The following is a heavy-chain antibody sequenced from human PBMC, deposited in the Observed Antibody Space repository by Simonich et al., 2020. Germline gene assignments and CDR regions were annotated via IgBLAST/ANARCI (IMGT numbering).Heavy chain of an antibody. J-gene: IGHJ3*02. CDR2: INPNRGGT. D-gene: IGHD2-21*01. CDR3: ARNGLVGILKAFDI. V-gene: IGHV1-2*02. CDR1: GYTFTGYY. Sequence: QVQLVQSGAEVKKPGASVKVSCKASGYTFTGYYMHWVRQAPGQGLEWMEWINPNRGGTNYEKKLQGRVTMTRDTSISTAYMELSRLRSDDTAVYYCARNGLVGILKAFDIWGQGTMVTVSS.